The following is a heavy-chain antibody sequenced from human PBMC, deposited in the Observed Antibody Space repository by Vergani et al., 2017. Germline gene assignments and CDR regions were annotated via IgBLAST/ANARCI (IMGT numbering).Heavy chain of an antibody. CDR1: FDSIRNLY. CDR2: IHYSENT. J-gene: IGHJ3*01. D-gene: IGHD2-21*01. V-gene: IGHV4-59*11. CDR3: ARDGGEYDKDALDV. Sequence: QVQLQESGPGLVKSSETLSLTCSVSFDSIRNLYCNWIRQPPGKGLEWIGSIHYSENTNYNPSLKTRVTISVDTSKNQFSQTLTSVTAADTAVYYCARDGGEYDKDALDVWGQGTKVTVTS.